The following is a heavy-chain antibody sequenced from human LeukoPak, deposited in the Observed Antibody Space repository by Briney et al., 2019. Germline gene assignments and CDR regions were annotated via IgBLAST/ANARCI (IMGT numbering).Heavy chain of an antibody. CDR1: GFTVSSNY. Sequence: GGSLRLSCAASGFTVSSNYMSWVRQAPGKGLEWVSVIYSGGSTYYADSVKGRFTISRDNSKNTLYLQMNSLRAEDTAVYYCARARTMPGGAFDIWGQGTMVTVSS. J-gene: IGHJ3*02. CDR2: IYSGGST. D-gene: IGHD2-2*01. CDR3: ARARTMPGGAFDI. V-gene: IGHV3-66*01.